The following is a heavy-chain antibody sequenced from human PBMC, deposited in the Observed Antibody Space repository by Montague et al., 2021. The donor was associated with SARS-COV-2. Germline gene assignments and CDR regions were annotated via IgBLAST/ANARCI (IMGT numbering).Heavy chain of an antibody. CDR1: GGSISSGGYY. D-gene: IGHD2-15*01. Sequence: SETLSLTCTVSGGSISSGGYYWSWIRQPPGKGLEWIGYINHSGSTNYNPSLKSRVTISVDTPKNQFSLKLSSVAAADTAVYYCARLTAGWCTGGGCFWGPGFDYWGQGTLVTVSS. V-gene: IGHV4-61*08. J-gene: IGHJ4*02. CDR3: ARLTAGWCTGGGCFWGPGFDY. CDR2: INHSGST.